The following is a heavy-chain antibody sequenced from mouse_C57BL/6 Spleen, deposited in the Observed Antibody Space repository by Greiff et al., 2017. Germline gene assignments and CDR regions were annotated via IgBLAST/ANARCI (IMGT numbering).Heavy chain of an antibody. CDR1: GFTFSDYG. J-gene: IGHJ1*03. CDR3: ARRGSSRSYWYFDV. CDR2: ISNLAYSI. Sequence: EVQLVESGGGLVQPGGSLKLSCAASGFTFSDYGMAWVRQAPRKGPEWVAFISNLAYSIYYADTVTGRFTISRENAKNTLYLEMSSLRSEDTAMYYCARRGSSRSYWYFDVWGTGTTVTVSS. V-gene: IGHV5-15*01. D-gene: IGHD1-1*01.